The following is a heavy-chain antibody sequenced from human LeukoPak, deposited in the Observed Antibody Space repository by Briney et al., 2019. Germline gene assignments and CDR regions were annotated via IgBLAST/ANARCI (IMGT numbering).Heavy chain of an antibody. CDR2: ISYEGSNK. V-gene: IGHV3-30-3*01. D-gene: IGHD6-6*01. CDR1: GFTFSSYA. CDR3: ARGEEFGSSSIDY. J-gene: IGHJ4*02. Sequence: GGSLRLSCAASGFTFSSYAMHWVRQAPGKGLEWEAVISYEGSNKYYADSVKGRFTISRDNSKNTLYLQMNSLRAEDTAVYYCARGEEFGSSSIDYWGQGTLVTVSS.